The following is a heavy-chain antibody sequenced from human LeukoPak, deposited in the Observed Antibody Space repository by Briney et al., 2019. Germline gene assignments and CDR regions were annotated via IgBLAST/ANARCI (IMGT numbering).Heavy chain of an antibody. CDR2: IYSGGST. CDR1: GLTVSSNY. J-gene: IGHJ4*02. D-gene: IGHD1-26*01. CDR3: ARVQVGATLDY. V-gene: IGHV3-53*01. Sequence: GGSLRLSCAASGLTVSSNYMSWVRHAPGKGLEWVSVIYSGGSTYYADSVKGRFTISRDNSKNTLYLQMNSLRAEDTAVYYCARVQVGATLDYWGQGTLVTVSS.